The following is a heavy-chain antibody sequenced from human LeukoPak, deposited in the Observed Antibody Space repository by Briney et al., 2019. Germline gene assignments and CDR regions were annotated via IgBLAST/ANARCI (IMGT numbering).Heavy chain of an antibody. D-gene: IGHD4-17*01. CDR2: IWYDGSNK. Sequence: PGRSLRLSCAASGFTFSSYGMHWVRQAPGKGLEWVAVIWYDGSNKYYADSVKGRFTISRDNSKNTLYLQMNSLRAEDTAVYYCARDYGDYVAYFDYWGQGTLVTVSS. CDR1: GFTFSSYG. J-gene: IGHJ4*02. V-gene: IGHV3-33*01. CDR3: ARDYGDYVAYFDY.